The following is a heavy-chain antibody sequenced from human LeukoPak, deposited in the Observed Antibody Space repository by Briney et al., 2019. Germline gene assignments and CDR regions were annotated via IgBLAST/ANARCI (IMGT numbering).Heavy chain of an antibody. J-gene: IGHJ6*03. Sequence: ASVKVSCKASGYTFTSYSISWVRQAPGQGLEWMGWISAYNGNTNYAQKLQGRVTMTTDTSTSTAYMELRSLRSDDTAVYYCARVVVTTYYYYYYMDVWGKGTTVTVSS. CDR1: GYTFTSYS. D-gene: IGHD2-21*01. CDR3: ARVVVTTYYYYYYMDV. V-gene: IGHV1-18*01. CDR2: ISAYNGNT.